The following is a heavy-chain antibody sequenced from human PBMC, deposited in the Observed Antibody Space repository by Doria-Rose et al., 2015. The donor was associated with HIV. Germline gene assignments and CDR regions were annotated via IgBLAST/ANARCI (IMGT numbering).Heavy chain of an antibody. D-gene: IGHD2-2*01. CDR3: ARGACNSTTCFDEYFNY. CDR1: GGSFSGYY. V-gene: IGHV4-34*01. CDR2: INHSGTT. J-gene: IGHJ4*01. Sequence: QLQQWGAGLLTPSEPRSLTCAVYGGSFSGYYWSWIRQLPGRGLEWIGEINHSGTTNYNPSLKSRVTISLDASKNQFSLELTSVTAADTAVYYCARGACNSTTCFDEYFNYWGQGTLITVSS.